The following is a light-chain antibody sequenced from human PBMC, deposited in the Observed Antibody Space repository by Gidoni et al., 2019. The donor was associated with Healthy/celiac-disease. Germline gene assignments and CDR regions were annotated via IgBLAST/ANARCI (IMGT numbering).Light chain of an antibody. Sequence: IVLTQSPGTLSLSPGDRATLSCRASQSVSSSYLAWYQQKPGPAPRLRIYGASSRATGIPDRVSGSGSGTDFTLTISRLEAEDFAVYYCQQYGSSSWTFGQGTKVEIK. V-gene: IGKV3-20*01. CDR1: QSVSSSY. CDR2: GAS. J-gene: IGKJ1*01. CDR3: QQYGSSSWT.